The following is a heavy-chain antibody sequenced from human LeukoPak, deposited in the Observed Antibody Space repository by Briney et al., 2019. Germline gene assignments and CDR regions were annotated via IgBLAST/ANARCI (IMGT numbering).Heavy chain of an antibody. V-gene: IGHV3-30*18. CDR2: ISYDGSNK. CDR1: GFTFRNYG. Sequence: GESLRLSCAASGFTFRNYGMHWVRQAPGKGLEWVAVISYDGSNKYYADSVKGRFTISRDNSKNTLSLQMNSLRAEDTAVYYCAKVGDSSGLDYWGQGTLVTVSS. J-gene: IGHJ4*02. CDR3: AKVGDSSGLDY. D-gene: IGHD3-22*01.